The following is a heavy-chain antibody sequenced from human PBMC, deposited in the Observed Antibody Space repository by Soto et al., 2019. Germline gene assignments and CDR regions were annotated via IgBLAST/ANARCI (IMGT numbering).Heavy chain of an antibody. CDR3: AKSSLSYGGKSVFDY. Sequence: EVHLLESGGGLVQPGGSLRLSCAASGFTFSSYAMNWVRQAPGKGLEWVSAFGGSGGSTFYADSVKGRFTISRDNSKNTLYLQMNSLRGDDTAVYYCAKSSLSYGGKSVFDYWGQGTLVTVSS. CDR1: GFTFSSYA. D-gene: IGHD4-17*01. CDR2: FGGSGGST. V-gene: IGHV3-23*01. J-gene: IGHJ4*02.